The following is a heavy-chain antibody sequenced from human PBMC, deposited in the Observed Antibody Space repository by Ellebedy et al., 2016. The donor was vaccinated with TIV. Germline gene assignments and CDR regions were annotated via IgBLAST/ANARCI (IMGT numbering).Heavy chain of an antibody. Sequence: MPGGSLRLSCTVSGGSISSYYWSWIRQPPGKGLEWIGYIYYSGSTNYNPSLKSRVTISVDTSKNQFSLKLSSVTAADTAVYYCARADSFGGVIVKSNWFDPWGQGTLVTVSS. CDR2: IYYSGST. D-gene: IGHD3-16*02. CDR1: GGSISSYY. V-gene: IGHV4-59*12. J-gene: IGHJ5*02. CDR3: ARADSFGGVIVKSNWFDP.